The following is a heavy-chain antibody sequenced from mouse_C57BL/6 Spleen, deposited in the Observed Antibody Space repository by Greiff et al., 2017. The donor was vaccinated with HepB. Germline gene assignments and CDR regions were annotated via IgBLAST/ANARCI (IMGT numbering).Heavy chain of an antibody. Sequence: QVQLQQPGAELVKPGASVKMSCKASGYTFTSYWITWVKQRPGQGLEWIGDIYPGSGSTNYNEKFKSKATLTVDTSSSTAYMQLSSLTSEDSAVYYCAREENRWLPFDYWGQGTTLTVSS. CDR1: GYTFTSYW. CDR2: IYPGSGST. D-gene: IGHD2-2*01. CDR3: AREENRWLPFDY. V-gene: IGHV1-55*01. J-gene: IGHJ2*01.